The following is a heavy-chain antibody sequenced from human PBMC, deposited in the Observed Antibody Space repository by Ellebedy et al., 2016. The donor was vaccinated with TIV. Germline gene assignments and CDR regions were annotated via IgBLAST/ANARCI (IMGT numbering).Heavy chain of an antibody. CDR2: LNPRGGT. Sequence: SDTLSLTXPVHGGSFLGYYWSWIRQSPGKGLQWIGELNPRGGTNYTTSLKSRLTMSIDTSKRQISLNLKSATAADTAVYYCARGRRFSASFHPMMSTFEVWGQGTTVIVSS. J-gene: IGHJ3*01. V-gene: IGHV4-34*01. D-gene: IGHD3-10*01. CDR3: ARGRRFSASFHPMMSTFEV. CDR1: GGSFLGYY.